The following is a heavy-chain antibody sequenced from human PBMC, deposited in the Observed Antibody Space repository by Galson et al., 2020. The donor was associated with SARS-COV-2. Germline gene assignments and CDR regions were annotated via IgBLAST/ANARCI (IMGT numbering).Heavy chain of an antibody. Sequence: SETLSLTCTVSGGSISDYYWSWIRQPPGKGLEWIGYIYHSGSTNYNTSLKSRVTISIDTSKNQFSLKLTSVTAADTAVYYCARDFVYCNGGRRYLDAFDLWGQGTVVTVSS. V-gene: IGHV4-59*01. CDR3: ARDFVYCNGGRRYLDAFDL. CDR2: IYHSGST. J-gene: IGHJ3*01. CDR1: GGSISDYY. D-gene: IGHD2-15*01.